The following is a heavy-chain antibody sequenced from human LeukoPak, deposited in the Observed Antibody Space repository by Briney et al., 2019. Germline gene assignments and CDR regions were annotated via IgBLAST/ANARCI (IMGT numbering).Heavy chain of an antibody. D-gene: IGHD6-13*01. CDR1: GGSISSYY. V-gene: IGHV4-4*07. J-gene: IGHJ4*02. CDR2: IHTSGTT. Sequence: PSETLSLTCSVSGGSISSYYWSWIRRPAGKGLEWVGRIHTSGTTNYNPSLKSRLIMSVDTSKNQFSLKLTSVTAADTALYYCARSEPRSTWSHFDSWGQGTLVTVSS. CDR3: ARSEPRSTWSHFDS.